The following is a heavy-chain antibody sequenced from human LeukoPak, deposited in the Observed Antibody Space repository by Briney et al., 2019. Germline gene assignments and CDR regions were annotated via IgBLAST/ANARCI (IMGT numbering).Heavy chain of an antibody. J-gene: IGHJ3*02. CDR2: ISYIGST. CDR3: ARDLVTVTKGFDI. D-gene: IGHD4-17*01. Sequence: PSETLSLTCAVSDDSFSSHYWTWIRQPPGKGLEWIGYISYIGSTNYNPSLKSRVTISIDTSKNPFSLKLSSVTAADTAVYYCARDLVTVTKGFDIWGQGTMVSVSS. V-gene: IGHV4-59*11. CDR1: DDSFSSHY.